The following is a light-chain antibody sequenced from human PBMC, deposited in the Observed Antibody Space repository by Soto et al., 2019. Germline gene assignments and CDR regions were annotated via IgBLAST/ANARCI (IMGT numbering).Light chain of an antibody. CDR1: SSNIGSNY. CDR3: AAWDDSLSASWV. Sequence: QSVLTQPPSASGTPGQRVTISCSGSSSNIGSNYVYWYQQLPGTAPKLLIYRNNQRPSGVPDRFSGSKSGTSASLAISGLRSEDEADYYCAAWDDSLSASWVFGTGT. V-gene: IGLV1-47*01. J-gene: IGLJ1*01. CDR2: RNN.